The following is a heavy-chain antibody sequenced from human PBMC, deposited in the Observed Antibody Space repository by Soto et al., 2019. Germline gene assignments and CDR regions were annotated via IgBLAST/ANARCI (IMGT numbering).Heavy chain of an antibody. CDR2: ISKSSGII. CDR1: GFTFSDYQ. Sequence: GGSLRLSCAASGFTFSDYQMTWLGQAPGKGLEWISHISKSSGIIEYADSVKRRFSISSYNTKSSVYIQMNNLTAENTAIYYCARDRMPHKYWRYIWGPGPRVTLS. CDR3: ARDRMPHKYWRYI. V-gene: IGHV3-11*01. J-gene: IGHJ6*02. D-gene: IGHD2-8*02.